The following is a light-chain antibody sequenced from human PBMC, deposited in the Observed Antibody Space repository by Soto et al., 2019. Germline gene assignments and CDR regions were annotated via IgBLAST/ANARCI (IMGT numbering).Light chain of an antibody. V-gene: IGKV1-17*01. Sequence: DIQMTQFPSSLSASVGDRVTITCRASQGIRNDLVWYQQKPGKAPKRLIYAASSLQSGVPSRFSGSGSGTEFTLAISSLQPEDSATFYCLQHSTYPLTFGQGTNVEIK. CDR3: LQHSTYPLT. CDR1: QGIRND. J-gene: IGKJ1*01. CDR2: AAS.